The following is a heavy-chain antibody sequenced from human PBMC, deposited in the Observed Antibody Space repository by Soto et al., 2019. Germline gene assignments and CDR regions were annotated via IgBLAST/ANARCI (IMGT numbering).Heavy chain of an antibody. V-gene: IGHV3-74*01. CDR1: GFTFDYYW. D-gene: IGHD3-10*01. CDR2: VHSDGTTT. Sequence: GGSLRLSCAASGFTFDYYWMHWVRQAPGKGLVWVSRVHSDGTTTTYADSVKGRFTISRNNARNTVSLQMSSLRAEDTDIYYCARGDRGGFDLWGHGTVVTVSS. J-gene: IGHJ3*01. CDR3: ARGDRGGFDL.